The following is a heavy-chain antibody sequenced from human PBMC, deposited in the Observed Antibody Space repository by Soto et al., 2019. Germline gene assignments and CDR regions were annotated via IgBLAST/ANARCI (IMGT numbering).Heavy chain of an antibody. CDR1: GGTFSSYA. Sequence: SVKVSCKASGGTFSSYAISWVRQAPGQGLEWMGGIIPIFGTANYAQKFQGRVTITADESTSTAYMELSSLRSEDTAVYYCARDGAFVAAARAWYYYYGMDVWGQGTTVTVSS. CDR3: ARDGAFVAAARAWYYYYGMDV. J-gene: IGHJ6*02. CDR2: IIPIFGTA. D-gene: IGHD6-13*01. V-gene: IGHV1-69*13.